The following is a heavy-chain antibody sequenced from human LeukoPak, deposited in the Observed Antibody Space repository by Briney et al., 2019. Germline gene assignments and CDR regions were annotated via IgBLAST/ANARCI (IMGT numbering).Heavy chain of an antibody. CDR1: GYTFTGYY. CDR3: ARDGLRYFDWFSI. Sequence: GASVKVSCKASGYTFTGYYIHWVRQAPGQGLEWMGWISAYNGNTNYAQKLQGRVTMTTDTSTSTAYMELRSLRSDDTAVYYCARDGLRYFDWFSIWGQGTMVTVSS. J-gene: IGHJ3*02. CDR2: ISAYNGNT. V-gene: IGHV1-18*04. D-gene: IGHD3-9*01.